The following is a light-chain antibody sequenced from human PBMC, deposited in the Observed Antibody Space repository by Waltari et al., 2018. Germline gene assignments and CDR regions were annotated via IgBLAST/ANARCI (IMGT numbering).Light chain of an antibody. CDR1: QGLVSSDGNTY. Sequence: DVALTQSPLSLPVTLGQPASIPCRSRQGLVSSDGNTYFNWFQQRPGQAPRRLLYKVSNRDSGVPDRFSGSGSGTDFTLRISRVEAEDVGVYYCMQGTHWPWTFGQGTKVEIK. V-gene: IGKV2-30*01. J-gene: IGKJ1*01. CDR3: MQGTHWPWT. CDR2: KVS.